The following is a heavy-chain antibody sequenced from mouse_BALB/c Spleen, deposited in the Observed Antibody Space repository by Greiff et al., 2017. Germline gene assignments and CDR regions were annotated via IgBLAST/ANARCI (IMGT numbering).Heavy chain of an antibody. CDR2: IWGDGST. Sequence: QVQLKQSGPGLVAPSQSLSITCTVSGFSLTGYGVNWVRQPPGKGLEWLGMIWGDGSTDYNSALKSRLSISKDNSKSQVFLKMNSLQTDDTARYYCARDHGNYLYYFDYWGQGTTLTVSS. J-gene: IGHJ2*01. V-gene: IGHV2-6-7*01. D-gene: IGHD2-1*01. CDR3: ARDHGNYLYYFDY. CDR1: GFSLTGYG.